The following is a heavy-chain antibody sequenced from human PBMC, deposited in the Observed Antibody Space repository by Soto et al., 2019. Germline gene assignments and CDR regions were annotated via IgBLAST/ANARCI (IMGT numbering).Heavy chain of an antibody. CDR1: GLPFRNYA. Sequence: QLQLVESGGGVVQPGRSLKLSCVASGLPFRNYAFHWVRQAPGKGLEWLAVMTDDRPEIYYADSVQGRFTISRDNSKNTLYLQMKSLRSEDTAVYYCSRQNTLGAATYFDYWGQGTLVTVSS. D-gene: IGHD1-26*01. CDR2: MTDDRPEI. CDR3: SRQNTLGAATYFDY. J-gene: IGHJ4*02. V-gene: IGHV3-30-3*01.